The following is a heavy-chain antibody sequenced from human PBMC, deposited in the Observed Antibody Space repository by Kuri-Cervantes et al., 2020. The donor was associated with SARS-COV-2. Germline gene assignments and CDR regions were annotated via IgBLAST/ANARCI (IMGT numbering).Heavy chain of an antibody. CDR2: IYPGDSDT. Sequence: KVCCKRPGYSFTSYWICWVRQMPWKGLEWMWIIYPGDSDTRYSSSFQGQVTISADKSNSTAYLQWSSLKASDTAMYYCARLPCGTIFGSGGSCYSSTNYYYYGMDVWGQGTTVTVSS. V-gene: IGHV5-51*01. J-gene: IGHJ6*02. CDR1: GYSFTSYW. CDR3: ARLPCGTIFGSGGSCYSSTNYYYYGMDV. D-gene: IGHD2-15*01.